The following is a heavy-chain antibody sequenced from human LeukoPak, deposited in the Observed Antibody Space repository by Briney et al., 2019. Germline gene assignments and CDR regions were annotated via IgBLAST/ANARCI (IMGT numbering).Heavy chain of an antibody. J-gene: IGHJ4*02. CDR3: ASLTGGATLFDY. CDR1: GYTFTSYY. CDR2: INPSGGST. Sequence: ASVKVSCKASGYTFTSYYMHWVRQAPGQGLEWMGIINPSGGSTSYAQKFQGRVTMTRDTSTSIVYMELSSLRSEDTAVYYCASLTGGATLFDYWGQGTLVTVSS. D-gene: IGHD1-26*01. V-gene: IGHV1-46*01.